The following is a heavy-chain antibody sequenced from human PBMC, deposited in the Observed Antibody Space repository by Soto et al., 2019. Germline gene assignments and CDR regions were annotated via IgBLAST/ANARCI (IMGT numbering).Heavy chain of an antibody. CDR1: GYSFSTYH. V-gene: IGHV1-46*01. J-gene: IGHJ5*02. CDR2: INPDGGDT. CDR3: ARGDIVLVPASEGNWFDP. D-gene: IGHD2-2*01. Sequence: QVQLVQSGAEVKMPGTSVKVSCKASGYSFSTYHIHWVRQAPGQGLEWLCFINPDGGDTNYAQKFQGSLRPPRDTPTSTVSMELSSLGPDDTAVYYCARGDIVLVPASEGNWFDPWGQGTLVTVS.